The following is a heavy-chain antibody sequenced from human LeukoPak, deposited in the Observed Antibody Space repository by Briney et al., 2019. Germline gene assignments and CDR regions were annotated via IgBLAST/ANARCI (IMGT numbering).Heavy chain of an antibody. V-gene: IGHV4-39*01. J-gene: IGHJ4*02. CDR3: ARGVLITIFGVVTDTSGLNY. D-gene: IGHD3-3*01. CDR2: IYYSGST. CDR1: GGSISSSSYY. Sequence: SETLSLTCTVSGGSISSSSYYWGWIRQPPGKGLEWIVSIYYSGSTYYDPSLKSRVTISADTSKNQFSLKLSSVTAADTAVYYCARGVLITIFGVVTDTSGLNYWGQGTLVTVSS.